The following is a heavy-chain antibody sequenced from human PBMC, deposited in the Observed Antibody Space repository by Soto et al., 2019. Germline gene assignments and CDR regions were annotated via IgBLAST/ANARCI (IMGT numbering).Heavy chain of an antibody. J-gene: IGHJ3*02. V-gene: IGHV1-69*02. Sequence: SVKVSCKASGGTFSTSTFTWVRQAPGQGLEWMGRTIPILDVADYAQDFQGRVTITADKSTSTAYMELTSLTSKDTAVYYCARHLLLYYYDSSGYYLRDAFDIWGQ. D-gene: IGHD3-22*01. CDR1: GGTFSTST. CDR2: TIPILDVA. CDR3: ARHLLLYYYDSSGYYLRDAFDI.